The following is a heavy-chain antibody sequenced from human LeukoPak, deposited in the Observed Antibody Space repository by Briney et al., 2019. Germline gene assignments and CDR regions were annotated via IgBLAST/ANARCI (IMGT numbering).Heavy chain of an antibody. CDR1: GFTFSSYA. Sequence: GGSLRLSCAASGFTFSSYAMSWVRQAPGKGLEWVSAISGSGGSTYYADSVKGRFTISRDNSKNTLYLQMNSLRAEDTAVYYCAKLTHCSSTSCYETGSSSWYGYWGQGTLVTVSS. V-gene: IGHV3-23*01. J-gene: IGHJ4*02. D-gene: IGHD2-2*01. CDR2: ISGSGGST. CDR3: AKLTHCSSTSCYETGSSSWYGY.